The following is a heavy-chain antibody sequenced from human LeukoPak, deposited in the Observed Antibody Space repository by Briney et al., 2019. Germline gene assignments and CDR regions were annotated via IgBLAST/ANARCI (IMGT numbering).Heavy chain of an antibody. CDR1: GFTFSTCA. J-gene: IGHJ4*02. D-gene: IGHD1-14*01. CDR2: ISSSSSTI. V-gene: IGHV3-48*01. Sequence: GGSLRLSCAASGFTFSTCAMNWVRQAPGKGLEWVSYISSSSSTIYYADSVKGRFTISRDNAKNSLYLQMNSLRAEDTAVYYCARVRYNYWGQGTLVTVSS. CDR3: ARVRYNY.